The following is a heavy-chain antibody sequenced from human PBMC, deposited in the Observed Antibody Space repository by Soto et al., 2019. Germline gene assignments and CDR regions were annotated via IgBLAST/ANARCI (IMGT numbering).Heavy chain of an antibody. CDR3: ARSGKQWLAREKNWFDP. J-gene: IGHJ5*02. Sequence: PGGSLRLSCAASGFTFSSYAMSWVRQPPGKGLEWIGEINHSGSTNYNPSLKSRVTISVDTSKNQFSLKLSSVTAADTAVYYCARSGKQWLAREKNWFDPWGQGTLVTVSS. CDR2: INHSGST. CDR1: GFTFSSYA. V-gene: IGHV4-34*01. D-gene: IGHD6-19*01.